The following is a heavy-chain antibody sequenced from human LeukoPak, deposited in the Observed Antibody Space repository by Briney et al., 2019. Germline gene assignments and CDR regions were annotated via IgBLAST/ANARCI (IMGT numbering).Heavy chain of an antibody. V-gene: IGHV4-39*07. D-gene: IGHD3-16*01. CDR1: GGSISSSSYY. J-gene: IGHJ4*02. CDR3: ARDYVWGSYRDY. CDR2: IYYSGST. Sequence: SETLSLTCTVSGGSISSSSYYWGWIRQPPGKGLEWVGSIYYSGSTYYNPSLKSRVTISVDTSKNRFSLKLSSVTAADTAVYYCARDYVWGSYRDYWSQGTLVTVSS.